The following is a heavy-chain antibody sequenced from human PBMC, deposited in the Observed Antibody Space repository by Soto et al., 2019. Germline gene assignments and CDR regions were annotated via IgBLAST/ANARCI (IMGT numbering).Heavy chain of an antibody. V-gene: IGHV3-15*01. CDR1: GFTFSNAW. CDR3: TTLYCSGGSCYLPNDY. J-gene: IGHJ4*02. CDR2: IKSKTAGGTT. D-gene: IGHD2-15*01. Sequence: GGSLRLSCAASGFTFSNAWMSWVRRAPGKGLEWVGRIKSKTAGGTTDYAAPVKGRFTISRDDSKNTLYLQMNSLKTEDTAVYYCTTLYCSGGSCYLPNDYWGQGTLVTVSS.